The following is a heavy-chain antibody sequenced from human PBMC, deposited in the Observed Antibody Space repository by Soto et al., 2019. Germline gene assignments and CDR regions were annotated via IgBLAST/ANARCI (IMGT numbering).Heavy chain of an antibody. Sequence: QAQLVQSGAKVKKPGASVKVSCKASGYTFYSHSISWVRQAPGQGLEWMGRINADYGNTQYAQKFRGRVTMTTDTSTTTVYMEMTNLRSEDTAVYYCARCIQGDYYYGMDVWGQGTRSPSP. J-gene: IGHJ6*02. D-gene: IGHD5-18*01. CDR1: GYTFYSHS. CDR2: INADYGNT. CDR3: ARCIQGDYYYGMDV. V-gene: IGHV1-18*01.